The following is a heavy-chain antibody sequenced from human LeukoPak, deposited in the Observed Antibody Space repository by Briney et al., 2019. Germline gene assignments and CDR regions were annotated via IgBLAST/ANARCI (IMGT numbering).Heavy chain of an antibody. J-gene: IGHJ1*01. D-gene: IGHD2-2*03. Sequence: ASVKVSCKTSGYRFTAYPLHWVRQAPGQGLEWLGWMNPHSGETNNAQKFRGRATMTRDTSISVAYMELSSLRSDDMAVYFCARGMDAEAFQNWGQGTLVIVSS. V-gene: IGHV1-2*02. CDR2: MNPHSGET. CDR1: GYRFTAYP. CDR3: ARGMDAEAFQN.